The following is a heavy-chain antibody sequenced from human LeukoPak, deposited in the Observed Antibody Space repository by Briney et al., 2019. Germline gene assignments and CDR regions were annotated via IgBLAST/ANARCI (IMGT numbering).Heavy chain of an antibody. CDR1: GFTFSNAW. J-gene: IGHJ4*02. D-gene: IGHD4/OR15-4a*01. CDR2: IKSKTDGGTT. CDR3: TTELRRKLLGFDY. Sequence: GGSLRLSCAASGFTFSNAWMSWVRQAPGKGLEWVGRIKSKTDGGTTDYAAPVEGRFTISRDDSKNTLYLQMNSLKTEDTAVYYCTTELRRKLLGFDYWGQGTLVTVSS. V-gene: IGHV3-15*01.